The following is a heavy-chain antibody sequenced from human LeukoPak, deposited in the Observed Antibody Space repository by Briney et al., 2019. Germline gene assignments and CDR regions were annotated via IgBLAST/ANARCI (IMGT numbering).Heavy chain of an antibody. Sequence: GASVKVSCKASGYTFTTYGISWVRQAPGQGLEWMGWVSAYNGNTNYAQKLQGRVTMTTDTSTSTAYMEMRSLRSDDTAVYYCARLAYGANYIDYWGQGTLVTVSS. CDR2: VSAYNGNT. J-gene: IGHJ4*02. V-gene: IGHV1-18*01. CDR3: ARLAYGANYIDY. CDR1: GYTFTTYG. D-gene: IGHD4-17*01.